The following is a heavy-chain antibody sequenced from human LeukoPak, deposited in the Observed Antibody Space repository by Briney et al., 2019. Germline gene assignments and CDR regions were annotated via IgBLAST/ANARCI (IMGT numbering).Heavy chain of an antibody. J-gene: IGHJ2*01. CDR3: ARKGQKGYCSSTSCPPWYFDL. V-gene: IGHV3-11*01. CDR2: IGSSGSTI. CDR1: GFTFSDYY. Sequence: GGSLRLSCAASGFTFSDYYMSWIRQAPGKGLEWVSYIGSSGSTIYYADSVKGRFTISRDNAKNSLYLQMNSLRAEDTAVYYCARKGQKGYCSSTSCPPWYFDLWGRGTLVTVSS. D-gene: IGHD2-2*01.